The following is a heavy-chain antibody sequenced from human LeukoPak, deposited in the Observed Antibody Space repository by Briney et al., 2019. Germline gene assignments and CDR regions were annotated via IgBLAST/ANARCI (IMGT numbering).Heavy chain of an antibody. CDR2: MNPNSGNT. CDR1: GYTFTSYD. Sequence: ASVKVSCKASGYTFTSYDINWVRQATGQGLEWMGWMNPNSGNTGYAQKFQGRVTITRNTSISTAYMELSSLRSEDTAVYYCARLPLLSSGWPKPPDYWGQGTLVTVSS. V-gene: IGHV1-8*03. D-gene: IGHD6-19*01. CDR3: ARLPLLSSGWPKPPDY. J-gene: IGHJ4*02.